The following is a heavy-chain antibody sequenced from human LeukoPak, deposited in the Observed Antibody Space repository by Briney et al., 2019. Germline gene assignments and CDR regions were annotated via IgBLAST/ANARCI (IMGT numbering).Heavy chain of an antibody. CDR3: ARDLHTQTDPYYYYYYMDV. V-gene: IGHV3-48*01. J-gene: IGHJ6*03. Sequence: GGSLRLSCAASGFTFSSYSMNWVRQAPGKGLEWVSYISSSSSTIYYADSVKGRFTISRDNAKNSLYLQMNSLRAEDTAVYYCARDLHTQTDPYYYYYYMDVWGKGTTVTVSS. CDR2: ISSSSSTI. CDR1: GFTFSSYS.